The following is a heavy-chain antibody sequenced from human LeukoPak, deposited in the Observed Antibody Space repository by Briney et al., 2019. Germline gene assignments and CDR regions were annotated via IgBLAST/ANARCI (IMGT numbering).Heavy chain of an antibody. D-gene: IGHD2-15*01. J-gene: IGHJ5*02. CDR1: GYTFTGYY. CDR2: INPNSSGT. Sequence: ASVKVSCKASGYTFTGYYMHWVRQAPGQGLEWMGWINPNSSGTNYAQKFQGRVTMTRDTSISTAYMELSRLRSDDTAVYYCARGGDIVVVVAAYNWFDPWGQGTLVTVSS. V-gene: IGHV1-2*02. CDR3: ARGGDIVVVVAAYNWFDP.